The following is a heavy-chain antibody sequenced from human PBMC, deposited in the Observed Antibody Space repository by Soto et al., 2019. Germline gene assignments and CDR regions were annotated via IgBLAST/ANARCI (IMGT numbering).Heavy chain of an antibody. Sequence: SETLSLTCTVSGGSISSGGYYWSWIRQHPGKGLEWIGYIYYSGSTYYNPSLKSRVTISVDTSKNQFSLKLSSVTAADTAVYYCARARAAEDSNWFDPWGQGTLVNVSS. CDR3: ARARAAEDSNWFDP. D-gene: IGHD2-15*01. J-gene: IGHJ5*02. V-gene: IGHV4-31*03. CDR1: GGSISSGGYY. CDR2: IYYSGST.